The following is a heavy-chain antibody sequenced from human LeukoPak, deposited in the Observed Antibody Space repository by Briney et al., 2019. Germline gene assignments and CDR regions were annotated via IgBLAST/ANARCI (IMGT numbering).Heavy chain of an antibody. CDR1: GFTFSSYS. D-gene: IGHD6-13*01. CDR3: ARDASIAAAGTVY. Sequence: GGSLRLSCAASGFTFSSYSMNWVRQAPGTGLEWVSSISSSSSYIYYADSVKGRFTISRDNAKNSLYLQMNSLRAEDTAVYYCARDASIAAAGTVYWGQGTLVTVSS. J-gene: IGHJ4*02. CDR2: ISSSSSYI. V-gene: IGHV3-21*01.